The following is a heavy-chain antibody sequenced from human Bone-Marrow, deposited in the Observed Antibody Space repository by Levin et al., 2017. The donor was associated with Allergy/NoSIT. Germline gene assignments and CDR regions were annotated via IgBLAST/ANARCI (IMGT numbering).Heavy chain of an antibody. V-gene: IGHV3-30*18. J-gene: IGHJ6*03. CDR1: GFTFSSYD. CDR3: AKDDFDFWSGYYETHHMDV. Sequence: QTSETLSLTCAASGFTFSSYDMHWVRQAPGKGLEWVAVISYDGNNQYYADSVKGRFTISRDNSKNTLYLQMNSLRTEDTAVYYCAKDDFDFWSGYYETHHMDVWGKGTTVTVSS. CDR2: ISYDGNNQ. D-gene: IGHD3-3*01.